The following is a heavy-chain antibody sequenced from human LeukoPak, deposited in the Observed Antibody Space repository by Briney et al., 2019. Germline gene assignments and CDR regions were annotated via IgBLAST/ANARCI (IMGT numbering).Heavy chain of an antibody. CDR1: GFTFSSYG. Sequence: GGSLRLSCAASGFTFSSYGMHWVRQAPGKGLEWVAVISYDGSNKYYADSVKGRFTISRDNSKNTLYLQMNSLRAEDTAVYYCAKDYYYDSSGYYPCYSDYWGQGTLVTVSS. V-gene: IGHV3-30*18. J-gene: IGHJ4*02. CDR3: AKDYYYDSSGYYPCYSDY. CDR2: ISYDGSNK. D-gene: IGHD3-22*01.